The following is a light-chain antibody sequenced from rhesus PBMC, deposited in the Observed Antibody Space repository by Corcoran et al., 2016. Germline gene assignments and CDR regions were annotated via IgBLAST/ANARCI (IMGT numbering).Light chain of an antibody. Sequence: DIQMTQSPSSLSASVGDRVTVTCRASQGINKELSWYQQKPGKVPTLLIYAASSLETGVSSRFSGSGTGTDCTLTINSLPPEDVATYYCLQDYTTPYSFGQGTKVEIK. J-gene: IGKJ2*01. CDR2: AAS. CDR1: QGINKE. CDR3: LQDYTTPYS. V-gene: IGKV1-94*01.